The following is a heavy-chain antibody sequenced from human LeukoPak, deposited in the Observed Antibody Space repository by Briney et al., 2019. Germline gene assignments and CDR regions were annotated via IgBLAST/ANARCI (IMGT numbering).Heavy chain of an antibody. CDR2: THYSGST. J-gene: IGHJ4*02. D-gene: IGHD3-3*01. V-gene: IGHV4-31*03. CDR3: ARVLKSGSLFGVVHPLDF. Sequence: NPSETLSLTCNVSGDSVSTGLHYYSWIRQQPGEGLEWIGCTHYSGSTHYKSSLRSRLIISLDTSKNQVSLKLTSVTAADTAVYFCARVLKSGSLFGVVHPLDFWGQGTPVTVSS. CDR1: GDSVSTGLHY.